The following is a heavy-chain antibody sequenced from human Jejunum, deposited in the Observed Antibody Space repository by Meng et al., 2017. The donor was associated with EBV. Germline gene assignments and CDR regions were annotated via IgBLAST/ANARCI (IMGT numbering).Heavy chain of an antibody. CDR2: IYWDENK. CDR1: GLSLSTSGVG. D-gene: IGHD4-17*01. CDR3: AHRYGDYVRYFDS. J-gene: IGHJ4*02. Sequence: QINLQEFGSPLLNTTETCTLTCTVSGLSLSTSGVGVGWIRQPPGKALEWLAHIYWDENKRYSTSLRSRLSIMKDTSKSQVVLTMTNMDPVDTATYYCAHRYGDYVRYFDSWGQGILVTISS. V-gene: IGHV2-5*02.